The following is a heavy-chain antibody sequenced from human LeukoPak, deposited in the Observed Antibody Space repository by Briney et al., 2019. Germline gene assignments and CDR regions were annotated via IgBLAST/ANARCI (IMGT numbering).Heavy chain of an antibody. CDR2: ISWNSGSI. CDR1: GFTFDDYA. CDR3: AKDKGLALGLYGMDV. V-gene: IGHV3-9*01. J-gene: IGHJ6*02. Sequence: GGSLRLSCAASGFTFDDYAMHWVRQAPGKGLEWVSGISWNSGSIGYADSVKGRLTISRDNAKNSLYLQMNSLRAEDTALYYCAKDKGLALGLYGMDVWGQGTTVTVSS.